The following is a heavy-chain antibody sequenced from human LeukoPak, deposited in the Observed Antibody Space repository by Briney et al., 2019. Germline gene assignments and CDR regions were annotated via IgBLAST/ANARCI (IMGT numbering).Heavy chain of an antibody. J-gene: IGHJ6*03. V-gene: IGHV3-23*01. CDR2: ISSGGNT. Sequence: GGSLRLSCAASGFTFSTYAMSWVRHTPGKGLEWVSGISSGGNTQYTDSVKGRFTVSRDNSKNTLHLQMNSLRAEDTAVYYCARLYYGSGSYLNYYMDVWGKGTTVIVSS. CDR3: ARLYYGSGSYLNYYMDV. CDR1: GFTFSTYA. D-gene: IGHD3-10*01.